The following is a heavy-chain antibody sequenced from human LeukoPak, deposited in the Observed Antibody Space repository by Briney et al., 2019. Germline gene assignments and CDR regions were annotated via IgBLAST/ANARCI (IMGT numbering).Heavy chain of an antibody. CDR2: ISHSGTT. CDR3: ARSNSESYYRGYYFDY. Sequence: SETLSLTCTVTGGSISRFYWSWIRQPPEKGLEWIGYISHSGTTNYNPSLKSRVTISVATSMNKFSLQLSSVTAADTAVYYCARSNSESYYRGYYFDYWGQGTLVTVSS. J-gene: IGHJ4*02. D-gene: IGHD1-26*01. V-gene: IGHV4-59*01. CDR1: GGSISRFY.